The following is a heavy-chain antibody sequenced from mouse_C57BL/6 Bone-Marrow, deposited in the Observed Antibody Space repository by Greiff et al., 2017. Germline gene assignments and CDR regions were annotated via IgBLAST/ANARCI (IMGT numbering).Heavy chain of an antibody. V-gene: IGHV1-69*01. CDR1: GYTFTSYW. CDR2: IDPSDSYT. CDR3: ARDYYDHADWFAY. J-gene: IGHJ3*01. Sequence: QVQLQQPGAELVMPGASVKLSCKASGYTFTSYWMHWVKQRPGQGLEWIGEIDPSDSYTNYNQKFKGKSTLTVDKSSSTAYMQLSSLTSEDSAVYYAARDYYDHADWFAYWGQGTLVTVSA. D-gene: IGHD2-4*01.